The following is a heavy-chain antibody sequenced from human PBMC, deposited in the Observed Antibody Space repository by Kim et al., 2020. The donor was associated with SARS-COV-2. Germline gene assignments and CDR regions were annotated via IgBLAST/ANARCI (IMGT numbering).Heavy chain of an antibody. CDR2: ISSSSSTI. V-gene: IGHV3-48*02. CDR3: ATWGPFTPALFYYYYGMDV. D-gene: IGHD7-27*01. Sequence: GGSLRLSCAASGFTFSSYSMNWVRQAPGKGLEWVSYISSSSSTIYYADSVKGRFTISRDNAKNSLYLQMNSLRDEDTAVYYCATWGPFTPALFYYYYGMDVWGQGTTVTVSS. J-gene: IGHJ6*02. CDR1: GFTFSSYS.